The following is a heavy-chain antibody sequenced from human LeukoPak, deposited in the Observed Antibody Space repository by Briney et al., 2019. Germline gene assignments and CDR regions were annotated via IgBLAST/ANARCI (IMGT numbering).Heavy chain of an antibody. CDR3: ARGPSGY. CDR2: ISRSGGST. V-gene: IGHV3-23*01. Sequence: PGGSLRLSCAASGFTFSNYAMNWVRQAPGKGLEWVSSISRSGGSTFYADSVKGRFTISRDNSKNTLYLQMNSLRAEDTAVYYCARGPSGYWGQGTLVTVSS. D-gene: IGHD1-26*01. CDR1: GFTFSNYA. J-gene: IGHJ4*02.